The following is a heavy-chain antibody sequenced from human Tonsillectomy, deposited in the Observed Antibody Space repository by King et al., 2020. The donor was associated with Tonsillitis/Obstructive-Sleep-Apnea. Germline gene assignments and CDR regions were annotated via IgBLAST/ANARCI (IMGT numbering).Heavy chain of an antibody. J-gene: IGHJ4*02. V-gene: IGHV1-18*01. CDR3: ARVNYDSSGYYDGFDY. D-gene: IGHD3-22*01. Sequence: VQLVESGAEVKKSGASVKVSCKASGYTFTSYGISWVRQAPGQGLEWMGWISAYNGDTNYAQKLQGRVTMTTDISTSTAYMELRSLRSDDTAVYYCARVNYDSSGYYDGFDYWGQGTLVTVPS. CDR1: GYTFTSYG. CDR2: ISAYNGDT.